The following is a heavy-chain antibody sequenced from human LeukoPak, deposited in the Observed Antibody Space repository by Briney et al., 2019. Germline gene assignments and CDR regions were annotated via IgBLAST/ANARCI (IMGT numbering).Heavy chain of an antibody. CDR3: AKELSSTSCYVVG. Sequence: GGPLRLSCAASGFTFSSYAMRWVRQAPGKGLEWVAAISGSGGSTYYADSVKCRFTISRDNSKNTLYLQMNSLRAEGTAVYYCAKELSSTSCYVVGWGQGTLVTVSS. CDR1: GFTFSSYA. D-gene: IGHD2-2*01. J-gene: IGHJ4*02. V-gene: IGHV3-23*01. CDR2: ISGSGGST.